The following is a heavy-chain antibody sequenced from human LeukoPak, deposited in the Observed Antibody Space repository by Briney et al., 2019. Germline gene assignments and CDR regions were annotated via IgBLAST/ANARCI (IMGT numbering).Heavy chain of an antibody. V-gene: IGHV3-15*01. J-gene: IGHJ4*02. CDR1: GFIFTNYG. CDR2: IKSKTDGGTT. Sequence: GGSLRLSCAASGFIFTNYGMSWVRQAPGQGLEWVGRIKSKTDGGTTDYAAPVKGRFTISRDDSKNTLYLQMNSLKTEDTAVYYCTREAPGGDYYDSSGYGTSYWGQGTLVTVSS. D-gene: IGHD3-22*01. CDR3: TREAPGGDYYDSSGYGTSY.